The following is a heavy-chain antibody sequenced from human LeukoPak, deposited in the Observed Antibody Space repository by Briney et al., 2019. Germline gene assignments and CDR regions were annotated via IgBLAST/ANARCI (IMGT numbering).Heavy chain of an antibody. CDR3: ARDSFLDGGMVRGVKHGMDV. J-gene: IGHJ6*02. Sequence: SETLSLTCTVSGGSITNNYWSWIRQPAGKGLEWIGRMYTSGSTNYNPPLKSRVTMSRDTSKNQFSLRLTSVPAADTAVYYCARDSFLDGGMVRGVKHGMDVWGQGITVTVSS. D-gene: IGHD3-10*01. CDR1: GGSITNNY. V-gene: IGHV4-4*07. CDR2: MYTSGST.